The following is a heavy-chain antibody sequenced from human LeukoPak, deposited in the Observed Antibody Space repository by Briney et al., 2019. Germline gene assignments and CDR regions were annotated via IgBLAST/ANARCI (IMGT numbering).Heavy chain of an antibody. CDR2: ITTYSCHI. CDR3: ATDPWGYDL. CDR1: GFTFTNYS. V-gene: IGHV3-21*01. Sequence: AGGSLRLSCAASGFTFTNYSIHWVRQAPGKGLEWVSSITTYSCHISYVDSVKGRFTIPRDNSKNSLYLLMTNLKAEDTAVYYCATDPWGYDLWGQGNLVILS. J-gene: IGHJ5*02. D-gene: IGHD7-27*01.